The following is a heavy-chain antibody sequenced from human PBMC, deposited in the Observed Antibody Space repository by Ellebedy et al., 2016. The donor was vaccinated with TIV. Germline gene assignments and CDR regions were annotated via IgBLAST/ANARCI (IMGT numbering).Heavy chain of an antibody. CDR1: GYTFRDYY. CDR2: ISLDNGGT. D-gene: IGHD3-10*01. Sequence: ASVKVSCKASGYTFRDYYIHWVRQAPGQGLEWLGWISLDNGGTHYAQKFQGRVTMTRDTSISTAYMELSRLRSDDTAVYYCARIRGVVVFDYWGQGTVVTVSS. CDR3: ARIRGVVVFDY. V-gene: IGHV1-2*02. J-gene: IGHJ4*02.